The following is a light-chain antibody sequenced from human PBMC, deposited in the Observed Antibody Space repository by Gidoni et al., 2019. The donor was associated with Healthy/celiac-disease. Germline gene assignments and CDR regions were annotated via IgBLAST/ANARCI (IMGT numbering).Light chain of an antibody. CDR3: QQYGSSPET. Sequence: EIVLTQSPGTLSLSPGERATLSGRASQSVSSSYLAWYQQNPGQAPRLLIYGASSRATGIPDRFSGRGSGTDFTLTISRLEPEDFAVYYCQQYGSSPETFXQXTKVEIK. V-gene: IGKV3-20*01. CDR1: QSVSSSY. CDR2: GAS. J-gene: IGKJ1*01.